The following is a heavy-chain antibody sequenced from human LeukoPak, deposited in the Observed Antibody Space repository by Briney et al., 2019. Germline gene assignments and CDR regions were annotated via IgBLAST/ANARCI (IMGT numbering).Heavy chain of an antibody. J-gene: IGHJ4*02. CDR3: ARGMVAAAKVLVY. V-gene: IGHV3-21*01. Sequence: PGGSLRLSCAASGFTFSSYSMNWVRQAPGKGLEWVSSISSSSSYIYYADSVRGRFTISRDNAKNSLYLQMNSLRAEDTAVYYCARGMVAAAKVLVYWGQGTLVTVSS. CDR1: GFTFSSYS. D-gene: IGHD2-15*01. CDR2: ISSSSSYI.